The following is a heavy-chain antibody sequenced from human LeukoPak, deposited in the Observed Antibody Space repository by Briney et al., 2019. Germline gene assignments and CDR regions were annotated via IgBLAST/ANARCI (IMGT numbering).Heavy chain of an antibody. CDR2: INPNSDGT. J-gene: IGHJ6*02. CDR1: GYTFTGYY. V-gene: IGHV1-2*02. CDR3: ARDLVVVPAAMGAYFYYYYGMDV. Sequence: ASVKVSCKASGYTFTGYYMHWVRQAPGQGLEWMGWINPNSDGTNYAQKFQGRVTMTRDTSNSTAYMELSRLRSDDTAVYYCARDLVVVPAAMGAYFYYYYGMDVWGQGTTVTVSS. D-gene: IGHD2-2*01.